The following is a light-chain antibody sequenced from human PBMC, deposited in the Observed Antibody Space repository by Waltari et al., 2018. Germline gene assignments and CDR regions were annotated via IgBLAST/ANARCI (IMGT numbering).Light chain of an antibody. Sequence: EIVLTQSPGTLSLSPGERATLSCRASQSVSRSLAWYQQKPGQAPRLLIYDASSRATSSPDRFSGSGSGTDFSLTISRLEPEDFAVYYCQKYGSLPATFGQGTKVEIK. V-gene: IGKV3-20*01. CDR1: QSVSRS. J-gene: IGKJ1*01. CDR2: DAS. CDR3: QKYGSLPAT.